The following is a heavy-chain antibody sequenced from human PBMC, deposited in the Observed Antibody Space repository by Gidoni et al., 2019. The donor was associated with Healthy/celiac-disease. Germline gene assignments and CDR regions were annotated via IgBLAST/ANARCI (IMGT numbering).Heavy chain of an antibody. V-gene: IGHV5-51*01. D-gene: IGHD2-2*02. CDR2: IYPGDSDT. CDR3: ARPTGRLYVGGDAFDI. Sequence: EVQLVQPGAEVTKPGESLQISCKGSGYSFTTYWIGLVRQMPGKGLVWMGIIYPGDSDTRYSPSFQGQVTISADKSISTAYLQWSSLKASDTAMYYCARPTGRLYVGGDAFDIWGQGTMVTVSS. J-gene: IGHJ3*02. CDR1: GYSFTTYW.